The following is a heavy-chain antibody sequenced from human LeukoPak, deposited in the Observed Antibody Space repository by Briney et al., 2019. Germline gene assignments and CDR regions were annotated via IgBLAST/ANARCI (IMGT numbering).Heavy chain of an antibody. CDR1: GFTFSSYA. D-gene: IGHD2-15*01. CDR2: ISYDGSNK. V-gene: IGHV3-30-3*01. Sequence: QPGGSLRLSCAASGFTFSSYAMHWVRQAPGKGLEWVAVISYDGSNKYYADSVKGRFTISRDNSKNTLYLQMNSLRAEDTAVYYCARDRACSGGSCSTRWAYWGQGTLVTVSS. CDR3: ARDRACSGGSCSTRWAY. J-gene: IGHJ4*02.